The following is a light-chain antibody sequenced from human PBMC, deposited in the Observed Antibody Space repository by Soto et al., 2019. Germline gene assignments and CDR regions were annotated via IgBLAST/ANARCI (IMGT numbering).Light chain of an antibody. Sequence: DIQVTQSPSSLSASVGDRVTITCRASQSISSYLNWYQQKPGKAPKLLIYAASSLQSGVPSRFSGSGSGTDFTLTISSLQPEDFATYYCPQSYSTPLPFGGGTKVAIK. CDR1: QSISSY. J-gene: IGKJ4*01. CDR3: PQSYSTPLP. V-gene: IGKV1-39*01. CDR2: AAS.